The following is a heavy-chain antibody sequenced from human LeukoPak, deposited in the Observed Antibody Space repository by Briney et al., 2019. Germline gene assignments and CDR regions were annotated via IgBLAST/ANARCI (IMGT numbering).Heavy chain of an antibody. Sequence: SETLSLTCTVSGGSISSYYWSWIRQPAGKGLEWIGRIYTSGSTNYNPSLKSRVTMSVDTSKNQFSLKLSSVTAADTAVYYCARDGSSSWYPNWFDPWGQGTLVTVSS. V-gene: IGHV4-4*07. D-gene: IGHD6-13*01. CDR2: IYTSGST. CDR1: GGSISSYY. J-gene: IGHJ5*02. CDR3: ARDGSSSWYPNWFDP.